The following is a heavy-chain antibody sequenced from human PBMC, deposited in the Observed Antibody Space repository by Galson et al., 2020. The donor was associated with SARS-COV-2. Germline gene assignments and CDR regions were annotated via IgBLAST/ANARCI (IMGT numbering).Heavy chain of an antibody. Sequence: GESLKISCAASGFTFSSYDMNWVRQAPGKGLEWVSYISYSGTIMYYADSLKGRFTISRDHAKNSLYLQMNSLRVEDTAVYFCARGAAFRFLEWLYVGKNGFDYWGQGTLVTVSS. V-gene: IGHV3-48*03. CDR3: ARGAAFRFLEWLYVGKNGFDY. D-gene: IGHD3-3*01. CDR1: GFTFSSYD. CDR2: ISYSGTIM. J-gene: IGHJ4*02.